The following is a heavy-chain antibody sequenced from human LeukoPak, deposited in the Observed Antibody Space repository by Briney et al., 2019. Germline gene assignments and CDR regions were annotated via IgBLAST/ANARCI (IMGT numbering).Heavy chain of an antibody. V-gene: IGHV3-23*01. CDR1: GFTFRSHA. Sequence: GGSLRLSCVGSGFTFRSHAMSWVRQAPEKGLEFVSGIYENGGTTYYADSVKGRFTISRDNAKNTLYLQMNSLTAEDTAVYYCVRDLGGRSGHWGQGTLVTVSS. D-gene: IGHD1-26*01. J-gene: IGHJ4*02. CDR3: VRDLGGRSGH. CDR2: IYENGGTT.